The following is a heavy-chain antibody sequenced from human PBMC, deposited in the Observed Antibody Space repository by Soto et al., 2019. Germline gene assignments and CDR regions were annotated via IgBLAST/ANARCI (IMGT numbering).Heavy chain of an antibody. CDR3: AEGGRQVLVTFDFNY. Sequence: VQLVESGGGVVQPGRSLRLSCAASGFTFSDYAMHWVRQAPGKGLEWVAVVSHDGRNTHYADSVKGRFTISRDSSKNQGSLEMNRLRAEDTAVYFCAEGGRQVLVTFDFNYRGQGGLVTVSS. CDR2: VSHDGRNT. J-gene: IGHJ4*02. D-gene: IGHD6-13*01. CDR1: GFTFSDYA. V-gene: IGHV3-30*03.